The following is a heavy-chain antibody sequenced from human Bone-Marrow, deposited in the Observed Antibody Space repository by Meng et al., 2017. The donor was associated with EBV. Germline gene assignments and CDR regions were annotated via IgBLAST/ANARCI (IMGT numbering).Heavy chain of an antibody. CDR3: ARVLGVIAAVPGY. V-gene: IGHV1-2*06. CDR1: GYTFTGYY. CDR2: SNPNSGGT. Sequence: QVQLEQAGGGVNKPGASVMASCKAAGYTFTGYYMHWVRQGPGQGLGWMGRSNPNSGGTNYAQKFQGRVTMTRDTSISTAYMELSRLRSDDTAVYYCARVLGVIAAVPGYWGQGTLVTVSS. D-gene: IGHD6-13*01. J-gene: IGHJ4*02.